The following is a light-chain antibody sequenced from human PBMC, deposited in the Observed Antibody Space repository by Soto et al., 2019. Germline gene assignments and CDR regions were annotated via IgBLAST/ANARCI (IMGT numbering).Light chain of an antibody. V-gene: IGKV3D-20*02. CDR2: DAS. J-gene: IGKJ4*01. CDR3: QQRSNWLT. Sequence: EIVLTQSPATLSLSPGERATLSCGASQSVSSSYLAWYQQKPGQAPRLLIYDASNRATGIPARFSGSGSGTDFTLTISSLEPEDFAVYYCQQRSNWLTFGGGTKVDNK. CDR1: QSVSSSY.